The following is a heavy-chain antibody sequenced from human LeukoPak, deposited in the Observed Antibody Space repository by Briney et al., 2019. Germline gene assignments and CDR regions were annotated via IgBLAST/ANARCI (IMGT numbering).Heavy chain of an antibody. J-gene: IGHJ5*02. CDR3: ARGGCSGGSCYPTRNWFDP. Sequence: SVKVSCKASGGTFSSYAISWVRQAPGQELEWMGRIIPILGIANYAQKFQGRVTITADKSTSTAYMELSSLRSEDTAVYYCARGGCSGGSCYPTRNWFDPWGQGTLVTVSS. CDR2: IIPILGIA. D-gene: IGHD2-15*01. CDR1: GGTFSSYA. V-gene: IGHV1-69*04.